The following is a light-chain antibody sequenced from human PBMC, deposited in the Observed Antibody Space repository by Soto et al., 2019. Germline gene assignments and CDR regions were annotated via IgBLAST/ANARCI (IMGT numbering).Light chain of an antibody. V-gene: IGLV2-14*01. CDR3: SSYTSISTFV. CDR1: SSDVGGYNY. CDR2: DVR. Sequence: QSALTQPASVSGSPGQSITISCTGTSSDVGGYNYVSWYQQHPGKAHKLMIYDVRNRPSGVSNRLSGSKSVNTASLTFFGLQAEDEADYYCSSYTSISTFVFGTGTKVTVL. J-gene: IGLJ1*01.